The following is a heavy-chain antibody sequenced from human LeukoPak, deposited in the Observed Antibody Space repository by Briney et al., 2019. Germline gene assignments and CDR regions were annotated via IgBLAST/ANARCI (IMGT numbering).Heavy chain of an antibody. D-gene: IGHD3-22*01. CDR1: GGSLSSGGYY. J-gene: IGHJ4*02. V-gene: IGHV4-31*03. Sequence: SETLSLTCTVSGGSLSSGGYYWSWLRQHPGTGLEWVGYIYYSGCTYYNPSLKSRVTISVDTSKNQFSLKLSSVTAADTAVYYCARDLGYYDSRGYYDYWGQGTLVTVSS. CDR3: ARDLGYYDSRGYYDY. CDR2: IYYSGCT.